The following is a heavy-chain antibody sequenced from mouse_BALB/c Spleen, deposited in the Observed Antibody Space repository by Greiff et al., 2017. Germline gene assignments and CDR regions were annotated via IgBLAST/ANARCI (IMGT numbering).Heavy chain of an antibody. CDR1: GFAFSSYD. J-gene: IGHJ4*01. Sequence: EVQVEQSGGGLVKPGGSLKLSCAASGFAFSSYDMSWVRQTPEKRLEWVAYISSGGGSTYYPDTVKGRFTISRDNAKNTLYLQMSRLTSEDTAMYYCARQGYYDYDEGAMDYWGQGTSVTVSS. V-gene: IGHV5-12-1*01. D-gene: IGHD2-4*01. CDR2: ISSGGGST. CDR3: ARQGYYDYDEGAMDY.